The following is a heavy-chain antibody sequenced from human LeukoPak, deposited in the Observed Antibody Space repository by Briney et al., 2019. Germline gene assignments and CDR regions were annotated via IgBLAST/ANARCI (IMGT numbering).Heavy chain of an antibody. CDR1: GYTFTTYG. CDR3: ARYSSSWYLYDY. CDR2: IIAYNGNT. V-gene: IGHV1-18*01. Sequence: GASVQVSWKASGYTFTTYGMTWVRQAPGQGLQWMGIIAYNGNTYYAENLQGRVTMTTDSSTNTAYMELRNLRSDDTAVYYCARYSSSWYLYDYWGQGTLVTVSS. D-gene: IGHD6-13*01. J-gene: IGHJ4*02.